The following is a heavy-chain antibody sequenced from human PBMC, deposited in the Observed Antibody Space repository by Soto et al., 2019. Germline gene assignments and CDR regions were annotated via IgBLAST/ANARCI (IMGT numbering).Heavy chain of an antibody. CDR1: GVTFSGYA. V-gene: IGHV3-23*01. CDR2: IGASGGST. Sequence: EVQLLESGGGLVQPGGSLRLSCAASGVTFSGYAMSWVRQAPGKGLEWVSSIGASGGSTYYADSVKGRFTISRDNSKNTLYLQMDSLRAEDTAVYFCAKRSDCFDDWGQGTLVTVSS. J-gene: IGHJ4*02. CDR3: AKRSDCFDD.